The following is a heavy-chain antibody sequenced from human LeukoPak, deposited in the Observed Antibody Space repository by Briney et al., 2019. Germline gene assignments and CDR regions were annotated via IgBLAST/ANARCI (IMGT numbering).Heavy chain of an antibody. D-gene: IGHD6-13*01. V-gene: IGHV4-4*07. Sequence: SETLSLTCTVPGGSISSYNWSWIRQPAGKGLEWIGRIYTSGSSTYTPTLKSRVSMSVDASKNQFSLKLSSVPAADTAVYFCARQLAYFDYWGQGTLVTVSS. CDR3: ARQLAYFDY. CDR2: IYTSGSS. J-gene: IGHJ4*02. CDR1: GGSISSYN.